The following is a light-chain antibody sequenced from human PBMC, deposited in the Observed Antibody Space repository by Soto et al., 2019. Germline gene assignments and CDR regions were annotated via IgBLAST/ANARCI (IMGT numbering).Light chain of an antibody. Sequence: EIVMTQSPATLSVSPGERATLSCRASQSVSSNLAWYQQKPGQAPRLLIYGASSRATGIPARFSGSGSGTEFTLTIRSLQSEDFAFYYCQQYNSWPPMYTFGQGTKLEIK. V-gene: IGKV3-15*01. CDR3: QQYNSWPPMYT. CDR2: GAS. CDR1: QSVSSN. J-gene: IGKJ2*01.